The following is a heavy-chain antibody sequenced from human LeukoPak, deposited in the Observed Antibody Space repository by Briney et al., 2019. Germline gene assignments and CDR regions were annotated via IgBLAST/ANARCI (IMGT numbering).Heavy chain of an antibody. J-gene: IGHJ4*02. CDR1: GFTFDDYA. D-gene: IGHD6-13*01. CDR3: AKEKRAAAALDY. Sequence: QAGGSLRLSCAASGFTFDDYAMHWVRQAPGKGLEWVSGISWNSGSIGYADSVKGRFTISRDNSKNTLYLQMNSLRAEDTAVYYCAKEKRAAAALDYWGQGTLVTVSS. V-gene: IGHV3-9*01. CDR2: ISWNSGSI.